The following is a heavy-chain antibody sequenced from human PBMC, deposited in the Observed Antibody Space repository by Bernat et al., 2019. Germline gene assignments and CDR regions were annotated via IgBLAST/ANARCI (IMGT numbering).Heavy chain of an antibody. CDR3: ASNIAARPLDY. J-gene: IGHJ4*02. CDR2: ISSSGSTI. CDR1: GFTFSSYD. V-gene: IGHV3-48*03. Sequence: EVQLVESGGGLVQPGGSLRLSCAASGFTFSSYDMNWVRQAPGKGLEWVSYISSSGSTIYYADSVKGRFTISRDNAKNSLYLQMNSLRAEDTAVYYCASNIAARPLDYWGQGTLVTVSS. D-gene: IGHD6-6*01.